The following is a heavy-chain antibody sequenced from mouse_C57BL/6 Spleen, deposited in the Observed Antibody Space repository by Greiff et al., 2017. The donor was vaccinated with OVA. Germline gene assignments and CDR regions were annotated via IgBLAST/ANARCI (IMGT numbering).Heavy chain of an antibody. CDR3: ARGAYYSNLGAMDY. D-gene: IGHD2-5*01. CDR1: GFTFSDYY. V-gene: IGHV5-16*01. CDR2: INYDGSST. Sequence: EVKLVESEGGLVQPGSSMKLSCTASGFTFSDYYMAWVRQVPEKGLEWVANINYDGSSTYYLDSLKSRFIISRDNAKNILYLQMSSLKSEDTATYYCARGAYYSNLGAMDYWGQGTSVTVSS. J-gene: IGHJ4*01.